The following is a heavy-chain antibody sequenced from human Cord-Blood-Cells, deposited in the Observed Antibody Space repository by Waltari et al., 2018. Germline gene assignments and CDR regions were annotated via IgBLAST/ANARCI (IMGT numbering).Heavy chain of an antibody. CDR3: AGYGGRTFDI. Sequence: QVQLVESGGGVVQPGRSLRLPCAASGFTFSSYAMNWVCQAPGKGLEWVAVISYDGSNKYYADSVKGRFTISRDNSKNTLYLQMNSLRAEDTAVYYCAGYGGRTFDIWGQGTMVTVSS. J-gene: IGHJ3*02. CDR1: GFTFSSYA. D-gene: IGHD4-17*01. CDR2: ISYDGSNK. V-gene: IGHV3-30-3*01.